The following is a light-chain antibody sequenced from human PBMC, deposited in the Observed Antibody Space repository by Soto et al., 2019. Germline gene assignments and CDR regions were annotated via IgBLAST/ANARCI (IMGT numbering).Light chain of an antibody. J-gene: IGKJ1*01. V-gene: IGKV3-20*01. CDR1: QSVSSSY. CDR2: GAS. CDR3: QQYGSSPPWT. Sequence: EIVLTQSPGTLSLSPGERATLSCRASQSVSSSYLAWYQQKHGQAPRLLIYGASSRATGIPARFSGSGSGTDFTLTTSRLEPEDFAVYYCQQYGSSPPWTFGQGPQVEIK.